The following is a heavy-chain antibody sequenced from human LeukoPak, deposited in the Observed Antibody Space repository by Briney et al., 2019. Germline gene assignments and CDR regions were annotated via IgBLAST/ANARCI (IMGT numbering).Heavy chain of an antibody. V-gene: IGHV3-30*18. D-gene: IGHD3-10*01. CDR2: ISYDGSNK. Sequence: GGSLRLSCAASRFTFSSYGMHWVRQAPGKGLEWVAVISYDGSNKYYADSVKGRFTIYRDNSKNTLYLQMNSLRAEDTAVYYCAKDPYGSGMNWFDPWGQGTLVIVSS. CDR3: AKDPYGSGMNWFDP. J-gene: IGHJ5*02. CDR1: RFTFSSYG.